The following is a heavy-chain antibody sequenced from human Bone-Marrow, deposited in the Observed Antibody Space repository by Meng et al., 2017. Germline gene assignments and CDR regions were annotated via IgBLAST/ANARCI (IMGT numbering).Heavy chain of an antibody. CDR2: IYYSGST. V-gene: IGHV4-39*07. Sequence: QLQLQESGPGLVKPSETLSLTCTFSGGSISSSSYYWGWIRQPPGKGLEWIGSIYYSGSTYYNPSLRSRVTISVDTSKNQFSLILTSVTAADTAVYFCARVETATTNPYFDYWGQGTLVTVSS. CDR3: ARVETATTNPYFDY. CDR1: GGSISSSSYY. D-gene: IGHD5-24*01. J-gene: IGHJ4*02.